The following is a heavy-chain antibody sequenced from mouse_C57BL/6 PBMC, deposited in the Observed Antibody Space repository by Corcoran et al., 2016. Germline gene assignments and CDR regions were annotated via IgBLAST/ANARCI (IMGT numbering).Heavy chain of an antibody. Sequence: DVQLQESGPGLVKPSQSLSLTCSVTGYSITSGYYWNWIRQFPGNKLEWMGYISYDGSNNYNPSLKNRLAIPRDTSKNQFFLKLNSVSTEDTATYYCARDYYGSSYFDVWCTGTTVTVSA. CDR2: ISYDGSN. CDR3: ARDYYGSSYFDV. J-gene: IGHJ1*03. V-gene: IGHV3-6*01. D-gene: IGHD1-1*01. CDR1: GYSITSGYY.